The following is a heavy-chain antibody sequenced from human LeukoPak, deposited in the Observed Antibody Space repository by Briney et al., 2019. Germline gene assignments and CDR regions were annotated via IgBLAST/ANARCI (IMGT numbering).Heavy chain of an antibody. CDR3: ARLLRREDY. CDR2: ISAYNGNT. CDR1: GYTFTSYG. V-gene: IGHV1-18*01. Sequence: GASVKVSCKASGYTFTSYGISWVRQAPGQGLEWMGWISAYNGNTNYAQKLQGRVTITRNTSISTAYMELSSLRSEDTAVYYCARLLRREDYWGQGTLVTVSS. J-gene: IGHJ4*02.